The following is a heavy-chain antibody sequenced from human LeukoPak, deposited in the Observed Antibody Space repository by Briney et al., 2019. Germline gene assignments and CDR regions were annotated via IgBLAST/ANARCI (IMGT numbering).Heavy chain of an antibody. Sequence: GGSLRLSCAASGFTFSSYSMNWARQAPGKGLEWVSSISSSSSYIYYADSVKGRFTISRDNAKNSLYLQMNSLRAEDTAVYYCARVHYYGSGSYQPPHFDYWGQGTLVTVSS. CDR3: ARVHYYGSGSYQPPHFDY. V-gene: IGHV3-21*01. CDR2: ISSSSSYI. CDR1: GFTFSSYS. D-gene: IGHD3-10*01. J-gene: IGHJ4*02.